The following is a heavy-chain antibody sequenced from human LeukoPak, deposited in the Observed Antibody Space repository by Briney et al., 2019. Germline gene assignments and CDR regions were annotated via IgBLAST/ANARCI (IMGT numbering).Heavy chain of an antibody. CDR1: GFTFSSYA. V-gene: IGHV3-30-3*01. CDR2: ISYDGSNK. J-gene: IGHJ3*02. Sequence: GGSLRLSCAASGFTFSSYAMHWVRQAPGKGLEWVAVISYDGSNKYYADSVKGRFTISRDNSKNTLYLQMNSLRAEDTAVYYCASEGHDAFDIWGQGTMVTVSS. D-gene: IGHD3-10*01. CDR3: ASEGHDAFDI.